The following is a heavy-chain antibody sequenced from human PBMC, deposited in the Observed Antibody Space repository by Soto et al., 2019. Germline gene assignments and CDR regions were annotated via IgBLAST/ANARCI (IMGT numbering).Heavy chain of an antibody. J-gene: IGHJ5*02. CDR1: GGSISSGGYY. Sequence: SETLSLTCTVSGGSISSGGYYWSWIRQHPGTGLEWIGHISYSGSTYYNTSLKSRVTISVDTSRNQFSLKLTSVTAADTAGYYCARGGHWNLFYPWGQGTLVPVAS. CDR3: ARGGHWNLFYP. D-gene: IGHD1-1*01. V-gene: IGHV4-30-4*01. CDR2: ISYSGST.